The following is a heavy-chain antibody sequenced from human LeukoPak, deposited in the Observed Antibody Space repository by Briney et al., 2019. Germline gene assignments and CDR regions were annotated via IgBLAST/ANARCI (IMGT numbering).Heavy chain of an antibody. J-gene: IGHJ4*02. CDR3: VGEEYGTGSYYKSSD. V-gene: IGHV4-39*01. CDR1: GGSISSSSYY. Sequence: SETLSLTCTVSGGSISSSSYYWGWIRQPPGKGLEWIGTIYYSGSTYYNSSLKSRVTISVDTSKKVFSLKLTSVTAADTAVYYCVGEEYGTGSYYKSSDWGQGTLVTVSS. D-gene: IGHD3-10*01. CDR2: IYYSGST.